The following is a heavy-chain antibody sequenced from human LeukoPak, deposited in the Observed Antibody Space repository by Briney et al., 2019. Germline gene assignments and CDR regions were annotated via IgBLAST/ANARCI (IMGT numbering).Heavy chain of an antibody. CDR1: GHTFTNFG. CDR2: IGADSGNT. Sequence: ATVKVSCKASGHTFTNFGITWVRQAPGQGLEWMGWIGADSGNTNYAQKFQGRVTLSIDTSTSTAYIELRTLGSDDTAVYFCAKNRGATWWDLVDYWGQGTLVTVSS. J-gene: IGHJ4*02. D-gene: IGHD1-26*01. CDR3: AKNRGATWWDLVDY. V-gene: IGHV1-18*01.